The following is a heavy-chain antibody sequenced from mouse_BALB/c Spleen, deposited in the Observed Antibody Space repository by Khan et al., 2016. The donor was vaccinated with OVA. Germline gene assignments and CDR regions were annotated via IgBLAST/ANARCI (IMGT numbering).Heavy chain of an antibody. D-gene: IGHD2-3*01. V-gene: IGHV1S137*01. CDR1: GYTFADSG. Sequence: QVQLKESGPELVRPGASVKISCKGSGYTFADSGMHWVRQSHAKSLEWIGVISTYYGNIKYNQKFEGRATMTGDKSFSTAYMELARLTSEDAADYCGSRDGISEFAYWGQGTLVTVSA. CDR3: SRDGISEFAY. J-gene: IGHJ3*01. CDR2: ISTYYGNI.